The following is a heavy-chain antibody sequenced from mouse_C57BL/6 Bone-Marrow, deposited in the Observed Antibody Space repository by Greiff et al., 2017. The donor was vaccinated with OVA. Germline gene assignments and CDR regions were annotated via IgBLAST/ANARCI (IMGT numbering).Heavy chain of an antibody. Sequence: EVQLQQPGPVLVKPGPSVKISCKASGFTFTDYYMHWVKQSHGQSLEWIGLVYPYNGGTSYNQKFKGKATLTVDTSSHPAYMALTSLTSEDSAVYYGASPYYYGSSYSPAWFAYWGQGTPVTVSA. J-gene: IGHJ3*01. CDR2: VYPYNGGT. D-gene: IGHD1-1*01. V-gene: IGHV1-36*01. CDR1: GFTFTDYY. CDR3: ASPYYYGSSYSPAWFAY.